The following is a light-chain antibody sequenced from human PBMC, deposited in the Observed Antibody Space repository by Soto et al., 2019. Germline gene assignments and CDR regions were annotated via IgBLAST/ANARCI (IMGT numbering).Light chain of an antibody. V-gene: IGKV3-11*01. J-gene: IGKJ5*01. CDR2: DAF. CDR1: QSISSY. Sequence: EIVLTQSPATLSLSPGERASLSCRASQSISSYLACYQQKPGQAPRLLIYDAFNRATGIPARFSGSGSGTDFTLTISSLEPEEFAVYYCQQSSNWPITFGQGTRLEIK. CDR3: QQSSNWPIT.